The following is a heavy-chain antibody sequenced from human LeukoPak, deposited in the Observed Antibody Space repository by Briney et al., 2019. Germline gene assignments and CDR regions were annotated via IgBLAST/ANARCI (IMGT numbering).Heavy chain of an antibody. D-gene: IGHD3-10*01. J-gene: IGHJ4*02. CDR2: INHSGST. CDR3: ARLKKERFGELFSRLTSTPRYYFDY. Sequence: PSETLSLTCAVYGGSFSGYYWSWIRQPPGKGLEWIGEINHSGSTNYNPSLKSRVTISVDTSKNQFSLKLSSLTAADTAVYYCARLKKERFGELFSRLTSTPRYYFDYWGQGTQVTVPS. CDR1: GGSFSGYY. V-gene: IGHV4-34*01.